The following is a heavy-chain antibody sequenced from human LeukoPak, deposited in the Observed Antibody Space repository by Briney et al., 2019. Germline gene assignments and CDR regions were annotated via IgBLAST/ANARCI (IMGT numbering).Heavy chain of an antibody. CDR3: ASFLSSGGS. D-gene: IGHD2-15*01. J-gene: IGHJ4*02. CDR1: GFNFSSYG. V-gene: IGHV3-33*03. CDR2: IWSDGSNK. Sequence: PGGSLRLSCAASGFNFSSYGMHWVRQAPGKGLEWVAIIWSDGSNKYYADSVKGRFTISRDNAKNSLYLQMNSLRAEDTAVYYCASFLSSGGSWGQGTLVTVSS.